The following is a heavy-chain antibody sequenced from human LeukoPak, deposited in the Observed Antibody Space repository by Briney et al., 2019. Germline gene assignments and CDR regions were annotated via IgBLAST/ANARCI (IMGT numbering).Heavy chain of an antibody. CDR3: AREQYSSSSRPYNWFDP. Sequence: RASVKVSCKASGGTFSSYAISWVRQAPGQGLERMGGIIPIFGTANYAQKFQGRVTITADKSTSTAYMELSSLRSEDTAVYYCAREQYSSSSRPYNWFDPWGQGTPVTVSS. V-gene: IGHV1-69*06. J-gene: IGHJ5*02. D-gene: IGHD6-6*01. CDR2: IIPIFGTA. CDR1: GGTFSSYA.